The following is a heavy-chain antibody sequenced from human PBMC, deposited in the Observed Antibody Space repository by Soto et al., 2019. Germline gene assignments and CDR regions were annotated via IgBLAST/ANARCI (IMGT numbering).Heavy chain of an antibody. CDR1: GFTFSSYS. CDR3: ARPPSTRELYCSSTSRINWFDP. J-gene: IGHJ5*02. D-gene: IGHD2-2*01. Sequence: GGSLRLSCAASGFTFSSYSMNWVRQAPGKGLEWVSYISSSSSTIYYADSVKGRFTISRDNAKNSLYLQMNSLRAEDTAVYYCARPPSTRELYCSSTSRINWFDPWGQGTLVTVSS. V-gene: IGHV3-48*01. CDR2: ISSSSSTI.